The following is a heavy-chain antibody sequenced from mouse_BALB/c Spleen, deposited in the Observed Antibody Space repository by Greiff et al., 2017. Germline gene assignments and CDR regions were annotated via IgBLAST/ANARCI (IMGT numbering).Heavy chain of an antibody. CDR1: GFSLTSYG. Sequence: VQLQQSGPGLVQPSQSLSITCTVSGFSLTSYGVHWVRQSPGKGLEWLGVIWSGGSTDYNAAFISRLSISKDNSKSQVFFKMNSLQADDTAIYYCARIFDGGFDYWGQGTTLTVSS. J-gene: IGHJ2*01. CDR3: ARIFDGGFDY. CDR2: IWSGGST. V-gene: IGHV2-4-1*01.